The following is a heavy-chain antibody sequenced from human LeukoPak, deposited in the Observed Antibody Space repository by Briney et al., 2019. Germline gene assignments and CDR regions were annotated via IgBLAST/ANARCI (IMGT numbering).Heavy chain of an antibody. Sequence: GESLKISCRGSGYSFNTYWIGWVRQMPGKGLEWMGIIYPGDSDTRYSPSFHGQVTMSADKSINTAYLQWSSLKASDTAMYYCARRQGCSSTSCPPAYWGQGTLVTVSS. V-gene: IGHV5-51*01. D-gene: IGHD2-2*01. J-gene: IGHJ4*02. CDR2: IYPGDSDT. CDR3: ARRQGCSSTSCPPAY. CDR1: GYSFNTYW.